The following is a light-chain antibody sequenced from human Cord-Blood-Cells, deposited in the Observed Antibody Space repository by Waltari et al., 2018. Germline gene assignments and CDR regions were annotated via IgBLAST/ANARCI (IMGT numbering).Light chain of an antibody. Sequence: SYELTQPPSVSVSPGQTARITCSGAELPKKSAYWYQQKSGQAPVLVIYEDSKRPSGIPERFSGSSSGTMATLTISGAQVEDEADYYCYSTDSSGNHRVFGGGTKLTVL. V-gene: IGLV3-10*01. CDR1: ELPKKS. CDR3: YSTDSSGNHRV. CDR2: EDS. J-gene: IGLJ3*02.